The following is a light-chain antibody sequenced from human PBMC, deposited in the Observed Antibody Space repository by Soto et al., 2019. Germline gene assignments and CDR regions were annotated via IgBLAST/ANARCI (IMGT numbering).Light chain of an antibody. CDR3: SSYTGGNPSYV. CDR1: SSDVGGYDY. CDR2: EVT. J-gene: IGLJ1*01. V-gene: IGLV2-8*01. Sequence: QSVLTQPPSASGSPGQSVTIFCTGTSSDVGGYDYVSWYQQHPGKAPKLMIYEVTIRPSGVSDRFSGSKSGNTASLTVSGLQAEDEADYYCSSYTGGNPSYVFGTGTKLTVL.